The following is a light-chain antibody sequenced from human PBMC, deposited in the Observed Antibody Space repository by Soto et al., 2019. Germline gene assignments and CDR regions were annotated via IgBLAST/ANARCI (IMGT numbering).Light chain of an antibody. CDR1: QSVSSN. V-gene: IGKV3-15*01. J-gene: IGKJ1*01. CDR2: GAS. CDR3: QQYNNWPGT. Sequence: EIVMTQSPATLSVSPGERATHSCRASQSVSSNLAWYQQKPGQAPRLLIYGASTRATGIPARFSGSGSGTEFTLIISSLQSEDFAVYYCQQYNNWPGTFGQGTKVDIK.